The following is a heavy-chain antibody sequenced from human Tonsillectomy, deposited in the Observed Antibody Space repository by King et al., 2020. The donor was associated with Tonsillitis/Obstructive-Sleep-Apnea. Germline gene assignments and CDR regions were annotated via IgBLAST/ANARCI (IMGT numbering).Heavy chain of an antibody. D-gene: IGHD2-2*01. CDR3: ASGYCSSTSCHVDAFDI. CDR1: GGSIRSYY. V-gene: IGHV4-59*01. J-gene: IGHJ3*02. Sequence: QLQESGPGLVKPSETLYLTCTVSGGSIRSYYWSWISQPPGKGLEWIGYICFSCSTNYTPSLQSRVTISVDTSKNQFSRKLCSVTAADTAVYYCASGYCSSTSCHVDAFDIWGQGTMVTVSS. CDR2: ICFSCST.